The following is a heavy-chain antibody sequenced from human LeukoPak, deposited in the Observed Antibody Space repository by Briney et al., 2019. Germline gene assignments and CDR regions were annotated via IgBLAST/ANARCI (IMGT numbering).Heavy chain of an antibody. CDR1: GFTFSSYA. J-gene: IGHJ4*02. Sequence: PGGSLRLSCAASGFTFSSYAMSWVRQAPGKGLEWVPVISGSGGSTYYADSVKGRFTISRDNSKNTLYLQMNSLRAEDTAVYYCAKWGATTEGYFDYWGQGTLVTVSS. CDR2: ISGSGGST. CDR3: AKWGATTEGYFDY. V-gene: IGHV3-23*01. D-gene: IGHD1-26*01.